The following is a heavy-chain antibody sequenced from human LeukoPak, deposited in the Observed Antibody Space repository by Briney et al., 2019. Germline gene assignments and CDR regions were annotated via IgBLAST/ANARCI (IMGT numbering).Heavy chain of an antibody. CDR2: INHSGST. CDR3: ARGGITAFDY. V-gene: IGHV4-34*01. D-gene: IGHD2-21*02. J-gene: IGHJ4*02. CDR1: GGSFSGYY. Sequence: SETLSLTCAVYGGSFSGYYWSWIRQPPGKGLEWIGEINHSGSTNYNPSLKSRVTISVDTSKNQFSLKLSSVTAADTAVYYCARGGITAFDYWGRGTLVTVSS.